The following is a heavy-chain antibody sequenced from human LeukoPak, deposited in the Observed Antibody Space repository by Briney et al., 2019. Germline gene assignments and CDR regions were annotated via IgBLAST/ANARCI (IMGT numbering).Heavy chain of an antibody. D-gene: IGHD6-19*01. CDR2: IYRSGTT. CDR1: GYSISSVYF. CDR3: ARVGITVACPFDY. J-gene: IGHJ4*02. Sequence: SETLSLTCAVSGYSISSVYFWGWIRQPAGRGLEWIGRIYRSGTTYYNPSVKSRVTISVDTSKNPFSLKLSSVTAADKAVYYCARVGITVACPFDYWGQGTLVAVSS. V-gene: IGHV4-38-2*01.